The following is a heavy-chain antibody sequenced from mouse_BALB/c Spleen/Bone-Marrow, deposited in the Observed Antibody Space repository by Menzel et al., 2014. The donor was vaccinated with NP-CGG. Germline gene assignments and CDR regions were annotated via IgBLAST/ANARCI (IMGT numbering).Heavy chain of an antibody. CDR3: TRFGSTYDWYFDV. D-gene: IGHD1-1*01. V-gene: IGHV1-5*01. CDR1: GYSFTTYW. J-gene: IGHJ1*01. CDR2: IYPGNSGT. Sequence: VQLQQPGTALARPGASVKMSCKASGYSFTTYWMHWVKQRPGQGLEWIGTIYPGNSGTSYNQTFKDKAKLTAVTSASTAYMEFSSLTNEDSAVYYCTRFGSTYDWYFDVWGAGTTVTVSS.